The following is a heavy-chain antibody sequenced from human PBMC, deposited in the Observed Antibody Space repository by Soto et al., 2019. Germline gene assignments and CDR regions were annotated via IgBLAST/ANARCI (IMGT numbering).Heavy chain of an antibody. J-gene: IGHJ3*02. CDR1: GFTFDDYA. D-gene: IGHD2-15*01. CDR2: ISWNSGSI. Sequence: PGGSLRLSCAASGFTFDDYAMHWVRQAPGKGLEWVSGISWNSGSIGYADSVKGRFTISRDNSKNTLYLQMNSLRAEDTAVYYCANHDAVVVAARSYDAFDIWGQGTMVTVSS. CDR3: ANHDAVVVAARSYDAFDI. V-gene: IGHV3-9*01.